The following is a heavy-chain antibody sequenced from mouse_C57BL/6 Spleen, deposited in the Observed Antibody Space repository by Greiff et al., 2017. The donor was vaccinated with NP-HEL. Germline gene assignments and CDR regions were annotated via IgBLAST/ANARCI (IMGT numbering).Heavy chain of an antibody. J-gene: IGHJ2*01. CDR2: IYPSDSET. V-gene: IGHV1-61*01. D-gene: IGHD2-1*01. Sequence: QVQLQQPGAELVRPGSSVKLSCKASGYTFTSYWMDWVKQRPGQGLEWIGNIYPSDSETHYNQKFKDKATLTVDKSSSTAYMQLSSLTSEDSAVYYCAREAYGNYGGYYFDYWGQGTTLTVSS. CDR3: AREAYGNYGGYYFDY. CDR1: GYTFTSYW.